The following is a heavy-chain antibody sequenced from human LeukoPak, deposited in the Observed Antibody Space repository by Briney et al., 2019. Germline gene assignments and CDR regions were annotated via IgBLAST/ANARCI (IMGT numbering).Heavy chain of an antibody. CDR2: IIPVFDMT. Sequence: SVKVSCKASGDTFDRFPINWVRLAPGQGLEWMGRIIPVFDMTNYAPKFQGRITMTAETSTTTAYMELRSLKSEDTDVYYCAKGPHDYGDFVYFWGQGTRVTVSS. D-gene: IGHD4-17*01. V-gene: IGHV1-69*04. J-gene: IGHJ4*02. CDR3: AKGPHDYGDFVYF. CDR1: GDTFDRFP.